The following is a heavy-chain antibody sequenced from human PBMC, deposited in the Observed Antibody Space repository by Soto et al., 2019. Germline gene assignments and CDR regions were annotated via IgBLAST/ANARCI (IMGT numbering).Heavy chain of an antibody. CDR2: IYYSGST. CDR3: ARVITTTVSYYFDY. Sequence: SETLSLTCTVSGGSISSGDYYWSWIRQPPGKGLEWIGYIYYSGSTYYNPSLKSRVTISVDTSKNQFSLKLSSVTAADTAVYYCARVITTTVSYYFDYWGQGTLVTSPQ. V-gene: IGHV4-30-4*01. D-gene: IGHD4-17*01. J-gene: IGHJ4*02. CDR1: GGSISSGDYY.